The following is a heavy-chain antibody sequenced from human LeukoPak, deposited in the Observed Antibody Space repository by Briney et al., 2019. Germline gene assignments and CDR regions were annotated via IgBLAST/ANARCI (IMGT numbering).Heavy chain of an antibody. D-gene: IGHD6-13*01. V-gene: IGHV3-48*03. J-gene: IGHJ4*02. CDR2: ISSDGRTI. CDR3: ARSGYSSSWYMF. CDR1: GFTFNNYE. Sequence: GGSLRLSCAASGFTFNNYEMNWVRQAPGKGLEWVSSISSDGRTIYYADSVKGRFTISRDNAKNSLYLQMNSLRAEDTAFYYCARSGYSSSWYMFWGQGSLVTVSS.